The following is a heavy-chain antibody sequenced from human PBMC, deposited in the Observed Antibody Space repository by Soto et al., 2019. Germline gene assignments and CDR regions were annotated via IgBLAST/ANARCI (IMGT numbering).Heavy chain of an antibody. CDR1: GGSISSSNC. CDR3: ARVSGSYYYGMDV. V-gene: IGHV4-4*02. CDR2: LYHSGST. J-gene: IGHJ6*02. Sequence: QVQLQESGPGLVKPSGTLSLTCAVSGGSISSSNCWRWVRQPPGKGLEWIGELYHSGSTNFNPSLKSRVTISVDKSKNQFSLKLNSVTAADTAVYYCARVSGSYYYGMDVWGQGTTVTVSS.